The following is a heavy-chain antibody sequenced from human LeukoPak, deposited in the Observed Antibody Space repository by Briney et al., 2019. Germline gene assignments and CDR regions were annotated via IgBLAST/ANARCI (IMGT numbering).Heavy chain of an antibody. J-gene: IGHJ4*02. D-gene: IGHD3-10*01. CDR3: ARGIAGYNSRGFDY. V-gene: IGHV5-51*01. CDR1: GYLFSNYW. Sequence: GESLKISCKGSGYLFSNYWIAWVRQMPGKGLEWMGIIYPGDSDTRYSPSFQGQVTISADKSISTASLQWSSLKASNTAIYYCARGIAGYNSRGFDYWGQGTLVTVSS. CDR2: IYPGDSDT.